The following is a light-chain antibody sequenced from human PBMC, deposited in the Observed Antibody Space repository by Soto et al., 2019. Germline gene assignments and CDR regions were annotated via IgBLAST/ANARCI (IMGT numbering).Light chain of an antibody. V-gene: IGKV3-15*01. CDR3: QQYNNWWT. Sequence: EIVMTQSPATLSVSPGERATLSCRASQSVSSNLAWYQQKHGQAPRLLIYGASTRATGIPARFSGSGSGTEFPLTIRSLQSEDFAVYYCQQYNNWWTFGQGTKVEIK. J-gene: IGKJ1*01. CDR1: QSVSSN. CDR2: GAS.